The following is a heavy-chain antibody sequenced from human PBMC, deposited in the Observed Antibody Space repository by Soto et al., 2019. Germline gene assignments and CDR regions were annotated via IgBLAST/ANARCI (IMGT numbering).Heavy chain of an antibody. CDR1: GFTFSNFG. CDR2: ISYDAANK. V-gene: IGHV3-30*03. CDR3: ASGTAFDP. Sequence: QVQLVESGGGAVQPGRSLRLSCAASGFTFSNFGMHWVRQAPGKGLEWVAYISYDAANKYYADSVKGRFTISRDNSKNTLHLQMDSLSGDDTALYYCASGTAFDPWGQGTLVSVSS. D-gene: IGHD2-21*02. J-gene: IGHJ5*02.